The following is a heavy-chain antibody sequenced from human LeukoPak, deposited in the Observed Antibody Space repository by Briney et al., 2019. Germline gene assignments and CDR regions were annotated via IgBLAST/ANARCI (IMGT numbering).Heavy chain of an antibody. J-gene: IGHJ4*02. CDR1: GDSVSSNSAA. CDR3: ARAPVYCGGDCYREFDY. Sequence: SQTLSLTCAISGDSVSSNSAAWNWIRQSPSRGLEWLGGTYYRSKWYNDYAVSVKSRITINPDTSKNQFSLQLNSVTPEDTAVYYCARAPVYCGGDCYREFDYWGQGTLVTVSS. V-gene: IGHV6-1*01. CDR2: TYYRSKWYN. D-gene: IGHD2-21*02.